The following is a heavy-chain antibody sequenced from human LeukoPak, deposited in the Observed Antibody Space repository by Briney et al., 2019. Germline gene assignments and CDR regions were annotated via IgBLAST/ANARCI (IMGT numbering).Heavy chain of an antibody. V-gene: IGHV1-69*05. CDR3: ARDQEGFDY. Sequence: GSSVKVSCKASGGTFSSNAISWVRQAPGQGLEWMGGIIPIYETPNYAQRFQGRVTVTRDTSTTTVHMELRGLRSEDTAVYYCARDQEGFDYWGQGTVVTVSS. CDR1: GGTFSSNA. CDR2: IIPIYETP. J-gene: IGHJ4*02.